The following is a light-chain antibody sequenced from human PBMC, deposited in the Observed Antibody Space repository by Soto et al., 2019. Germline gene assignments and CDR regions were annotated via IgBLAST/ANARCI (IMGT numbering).Light chain of an antibody. V-gene: IGKV3-20*01. CDR3: QQYGSSPTWT. Sequence: EFVLTKSSCTLPSSPRERATLSCMASQSVSSSYLAWYQQKPGQAPRLLIYGASSRATGIPDRFSGSGPGTDFTLTISRLEPEDFAVYYCQQYGSSPTWTFGQGTKVDI. CDR2: GAS. CDR1: QSVSSSY. J-gene: IGKJ1*01.